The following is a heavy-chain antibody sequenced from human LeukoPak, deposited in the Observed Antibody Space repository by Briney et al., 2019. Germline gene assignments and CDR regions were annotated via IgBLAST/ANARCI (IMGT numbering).Heavy chain of an antibody. Sequence: PGGSLRLSCAASGFTLSSYWMSWVPQAPGKAGEGVANIKQEEREKFCVDSVKGLFTISRDNAKNSLFLQMNSLTAEDRAVYSCVSLNVDSSAYYYVPNWFDPWGQGTLVTVSS. V-gene: IGHV3-7*01. CDR2: IKQEEREK. CDR1: GFTLSSYW. D-gene: IGHD3-22*01. J-gene: IGHJ5*02. CDR3: VSLNVDSSAYYYVPNWFDP.